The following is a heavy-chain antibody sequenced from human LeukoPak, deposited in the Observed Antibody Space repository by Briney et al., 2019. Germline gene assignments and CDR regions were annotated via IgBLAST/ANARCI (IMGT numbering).Heavy chain of an antibody. V-gene: IGHV4-59*12. J-gene: IGHJ3*02. CDR2: IYHSGST. CDR1: GGSISSYY. Sequence: PSETLSLTCTVSGGSISSYYWSWIRQPPGKGLEWIGYIYHSGSTYYNPSLKSRVTISVDRSKNQFSLKLSSVTAADTAVYYCARDGGGRGNDAFDIWGQGTMVTVSS. CDR3: ARDGGGRGNDAFDI. D-gene: IGHD2-15*01.